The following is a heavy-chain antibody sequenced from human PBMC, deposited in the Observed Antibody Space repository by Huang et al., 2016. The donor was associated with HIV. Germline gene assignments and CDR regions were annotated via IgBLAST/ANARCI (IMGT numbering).Heavy chain of an antibody. CDR2: ISYDEDNK. CDR3: ARGPIRFLAWLLNFDY. Sequence: QILLIESGGGVVQPGRSLRLSCAASGFTFSSYGMHWVRQAPGKGLEWGEVISYDEDNKYYADSVRGRFTISRENSKNTLYLQMNSLRIEDTAVYYCARGPIRFLAWLLNFDYWGQGALVTVSS. V-gene: IGHV3-30*03. CDR1: GFTFSSYG. D-gene: IGHD3-3*01. J-gene: IGHJ4*02.